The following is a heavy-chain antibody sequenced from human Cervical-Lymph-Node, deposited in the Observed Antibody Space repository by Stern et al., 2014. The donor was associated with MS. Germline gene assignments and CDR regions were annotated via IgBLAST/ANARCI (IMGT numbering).Heavy chain of an antibody. CDR3: ARGRHTAMVTSGRYFDL. CDR2: MSNSGTT. J-gene: IGHJ4*02. D-gene: IGHD5-18*01. Sequence: QVQLQESGPGRVQPSETLSLTCTVSGASMKNFYWNWIRQPPEKGLEWIGDMSNSGTTYYDPSLKSRVTMSMDASKQQFSLRLTSVTAVDTAVYFCARGRHTAMVTSGRYFDLWGQGTLVTVSS. V-gene: IGHV4-59*01. CDR1: GASMKNFY.